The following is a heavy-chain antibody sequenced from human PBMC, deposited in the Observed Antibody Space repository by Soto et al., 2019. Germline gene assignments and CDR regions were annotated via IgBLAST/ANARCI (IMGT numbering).Heavy chain of an antibody. CDR2: ISYDGSNK. CDR3: AKDLFYGDYGVSFFDY. Sequence: QVQLVESGGGVVQPGRSLRLSCAASGFTFNSYGMHWVRQAPGKGLEWVAVISYDGSNKYYADSVKGRFTISRDNSKNTLYLQMNSLRAEDTAVYYCAKDLFYGDYGVSFFDYWGQGTLVTVSS. CDR1: GFTFNSYG. V-gene: IGHV3-30*18. J-gene: IGHJ4*02. D-gene: IGHD4-17*01.